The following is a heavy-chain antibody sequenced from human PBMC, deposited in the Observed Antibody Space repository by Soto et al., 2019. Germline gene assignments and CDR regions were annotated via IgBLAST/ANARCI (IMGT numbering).Heavy chain of an antibody. CDR2: INYSGST. D-gene: IGHD2-2*01. CDR3: ARQGSQLLW. J-gene: IGHJ4*02. CDR1: GGSISSSRYY. Sequence: QLQLQESGPGLVKPSETLSLTCTVSGGSISSSRYYWGWIRQPPGKGLEWIGSINYSGSTYYNPSLKSRVTISVATPKNQLSLKLSSVTAADTAVYYCARQGSQLLWWGQGTLVPVSS. V-gene: IGHV4-39*01.